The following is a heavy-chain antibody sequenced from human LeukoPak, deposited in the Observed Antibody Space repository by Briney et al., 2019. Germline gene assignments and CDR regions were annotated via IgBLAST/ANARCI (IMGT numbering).Heavy chain of an antibody. J-gene: IGHJ6*04. D-gene: IGHD3-10*02. CDR2: ISGSGGST. Sequence: GGSLRLSCAASGFTFSNYRMNWVRQAPGKGLEWVSAISGSGGSTYYADSVKGRFTISRDNAKNSLYLQMNSLRAEDTAVYYCAELGITMIGGVWGKGTTVTISS. CDR1: GFTFSNYR. CDR3: AELGITMIGGV. V-gene: IGHV3-21*01.